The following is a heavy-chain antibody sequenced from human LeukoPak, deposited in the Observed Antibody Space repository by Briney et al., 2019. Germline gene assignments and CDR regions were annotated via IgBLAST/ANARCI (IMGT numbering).Heavy chain of an antibody. CDR1: GDSVSINSAA. V-gene: IGHV6-1*01. J-gene: IGHJ4*02. CDR2: TYYRAKWYN. D-gene: IGHD5-18*01. CDR3: ARDGSDTAMDYYFDY. Sequence: SPTLSLTCAISGDSVSINSAAWNWIRQSPSRGLEWLGRTYYRAKWYNDYAVTVKSRITINPDTSKNQFSLQLNSVTPEDTAVYYCARDGSDTAMDYYFDYWGQGTLVTVSS.